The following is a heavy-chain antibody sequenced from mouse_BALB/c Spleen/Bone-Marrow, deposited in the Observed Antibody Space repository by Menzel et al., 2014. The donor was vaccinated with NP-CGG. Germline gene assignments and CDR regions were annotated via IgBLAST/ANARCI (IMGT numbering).Heavy chain of an antibody. CDR2: INPGSGGT. CDR1: GYAFTNYL. J-gene: IGHJ4*01. D-gene: IGHD4-1*01. CDR3: ARCLTGTSAMDY. V-gene: IGHV1-54*01. Sequence: QVQLQQSGAELVRPGTSVKVSCKASGYAFTNYLIDWVKQRPGQGLEWIGVINPGSGGTNYNEKFKAKATLTADKSSSTAYMQLSSLTSDDSAFYFCARCLTGTSAMDYWGQGTSVTVSS.